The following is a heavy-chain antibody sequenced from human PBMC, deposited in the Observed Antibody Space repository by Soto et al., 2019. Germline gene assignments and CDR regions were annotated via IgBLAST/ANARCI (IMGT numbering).Heavy chain of an antibody. D-gene: IGHD2-15*01. J-gene: IGHJ4*02. V-gene: IGHV4-39*01. CDR2: IYYTGKS. CDR1: GGSISGTSY. Sequence: QLQLQESGPGLVKPSETLSLTCTVSGGSISGTSYWAWIRQPPGKGLEWIGSIYYTGKSYYKPSLKSRFTVSLHTSKNQFSLKLSSVTAADPAVYYCARADVVVLAASNFDYWGPGTLVTVSS. CDR3: ARADVVVLAASNFDY.